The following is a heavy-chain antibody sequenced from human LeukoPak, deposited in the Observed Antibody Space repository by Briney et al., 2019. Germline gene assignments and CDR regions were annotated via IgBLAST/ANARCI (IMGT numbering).Heavy chain of an antibody. V-gene: IGHV3-23*01. CDR2: ISGSGDAT. J-gene: IGHJ5*02. D-gene: IGHD4-23*01. CDR3: VKDWSTVVSPGHH. CDR1: GFTFSIYA. Sequence: GGSLRLSCAASGFTFSIYAMSWVRQAPGKGLEWVSVISGSGDATYYADSVKGRFSISRDNSKNTVSLQMNSLRVEDTAVYYCVKDWSTVVSPGHHWGQGTLVSVSS.